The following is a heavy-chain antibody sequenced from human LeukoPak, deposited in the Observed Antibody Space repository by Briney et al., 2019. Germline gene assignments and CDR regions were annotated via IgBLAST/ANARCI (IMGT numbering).Heavy chain of an antibody. V-gene: IGHV3-30-3*01. CDR3: AKGGGDFDAFDI. Sequence: GRSLRLSCAASGFTFSSYAMHWVRQAPGKGLEWVAVISYDGSNKYYADSVKGRFTTSRDNSKNTLYLQMNSLRAEDTAVYYCAKGGGDFDAFDIWGQGTMVTVSS. D-gene: IGHD2-21*02. CDR1: GFTFSSYA. CDR2: ISYDGSNK. J-gene: IGHJ3*02.